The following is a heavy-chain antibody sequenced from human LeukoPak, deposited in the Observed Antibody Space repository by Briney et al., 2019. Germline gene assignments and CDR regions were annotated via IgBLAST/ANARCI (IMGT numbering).Heavy chain of an antibody. D-gene: IGHD1-7*01. CDR3: AKDRGGTTN. CDR2: ISGSGGGK. CDR1: GFTFRTYA. V-gene: IGHV3-23*01. Sequence: GGSLRLSCVASGFTFRTYAMSWVRQAPGRGLEWVSTISGSGGGKYYADSVKGRFTISRDNSKNTLFLQMNSLRAEDTAVYYCAKDRGGTTNWGQGTLVTVSS. J-gene: IGHJ4*02.